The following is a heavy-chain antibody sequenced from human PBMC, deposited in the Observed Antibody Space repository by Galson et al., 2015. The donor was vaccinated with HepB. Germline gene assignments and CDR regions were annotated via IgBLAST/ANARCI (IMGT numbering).Heavy chain of an antibody. Sequence: SVTVSCKASGGTFSSYAISWVRQAPGQGLEWMGGIIPIFGTANYAQKFQGRVTITADESTSTAYMELSSLRSEDTAVYYCAGGRAAAAFDYWGQGTLVTVSS. V-gene: IGHV1-69*13. CDR1: GGTFSSYA. CDR2: IIPIFGTA. CDR3: AGGRAAAAFDY. J-gene: IGHJ4*02. D-gene: IGHD6-13*01.